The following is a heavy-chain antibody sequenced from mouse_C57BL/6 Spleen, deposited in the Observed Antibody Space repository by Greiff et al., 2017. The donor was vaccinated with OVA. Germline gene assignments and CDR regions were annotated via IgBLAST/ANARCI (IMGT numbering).Heavy chain of an antibody. V-gene: IGHV5-4*01. Sequence: EVKVVESGGGLVKPGGSLKLSCAASGFTFSSYAMSWVRQTPEKRLEWVATISDGGSYTYYPDNVKGRFTISRDNAKNNLYLQMSHLKSEDTAMYYCAREYYYGTAWFAYWGQGTLVTVSA. CDR3: AREYYYGTAWFAY. CDR2: ISDGGSYT. CDR1: GFTFSSYA. J-gene: IGHJ3*01. D-gene: IGHD1-1*01.